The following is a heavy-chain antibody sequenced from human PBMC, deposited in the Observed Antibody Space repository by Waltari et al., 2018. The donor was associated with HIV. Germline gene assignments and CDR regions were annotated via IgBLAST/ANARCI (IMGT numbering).Heavy chain of an antibody. Sequence: EVQLVESGGGLVQPGRSLRLSGAASGFTFDDYAMHWFRQVSGKGLEWVSGISWNSDSTGYADSVKGRFTISRDNAKTSLYLQMNSLRTEDTALYYCAKAESFFHPPDYWGQGTLVTVSS. CDR2: ISWNSDST. CDR3: AKAESFFHPPDY. J-gene: IGHJ4*02. D-gene: IGHD1-26*01. CDR1: GFTFDDYA. V-gene: IGHV3-9*01.